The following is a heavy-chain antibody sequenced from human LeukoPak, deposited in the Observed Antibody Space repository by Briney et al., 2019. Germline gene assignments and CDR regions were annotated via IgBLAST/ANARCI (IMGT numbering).Heavy chain of an antibody. D-gene: IGHD6-19*01. V-gene: IGHV4-59*08. CDR3: ARHDAGQWLVPGKSAYYYGMDV. CDR1: GLSISSYY. J-gene: IGHJ6*02. Sequence: SETLSLTCSVSGLSISSYYWSWIRQPPGKGLEWIGYIYYSGSTNYNPSLKSRVTISVDTSKNQFSLKLSSVTAADTAVYYCARHDAGQWLVPGKSAYYYGMDVWGQGTTVTVSS. CDR2: IYYSGST.